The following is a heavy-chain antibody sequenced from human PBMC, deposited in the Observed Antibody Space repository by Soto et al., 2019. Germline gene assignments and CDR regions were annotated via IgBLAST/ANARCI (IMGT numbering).Heavy chain of an antibody. CDR2: IYHSGST. J-gene: IGHJ5*02. D-gene: IGHD4-17*01. V-gene: IGHV4-4*02. CDR1: SGSISSSNW. Sequence: QVQLQESGPGLVKPSGTLYLTCAVSSGSISSSNWWSVVRQPPGKGLEWIGAIYHSGSTNYNASLNSRVTISVDKSKNQCSRKLSSVTAADTAVYYCLYGDYLWGQGTLVTVSS. CDR3: LYGDYL.